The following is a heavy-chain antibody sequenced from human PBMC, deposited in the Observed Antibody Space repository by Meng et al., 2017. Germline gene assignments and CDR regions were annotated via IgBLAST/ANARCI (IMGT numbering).Heavy chain of an antibody. CDR1: GYTFTNFY. CDR2: INPSGGGT. V-gene: IGHV1-2*02. J-gene: IGHJ5*02. CDR3: AITYRGAYPVDYYFYP. D-gene: IGHD3-22*01. Sequence: QARPSHTRAAGKMPWASVKAPCKASGYTFTNFYIHWLRQAPGKGLEWMEWINPSGGGTKYAQKCQDKITLTRDTSISAVYLELSGLRSDDTAIYYCAITYRGAYPVDYYFYPCGQGTLVTVSS.